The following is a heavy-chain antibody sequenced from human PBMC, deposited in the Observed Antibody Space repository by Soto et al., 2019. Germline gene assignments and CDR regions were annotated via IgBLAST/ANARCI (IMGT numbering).Heavy chain of an antibody. Sequence: GGSLRLSCAASGFSFSRYSMNWVRQAPGKGLEWVSYIDSSSNTYYADSVKGRFTISRDNAKNSLYLQMNSLRDEDTAVYYCASPFDYWGQGTLVTVSS. J-gene: IGHJ4*02. V-gene: IGHV3-48*01. CDR3: ASPFDY. CDR1: GFSFSRYS. CDR2: IDSSSNT.